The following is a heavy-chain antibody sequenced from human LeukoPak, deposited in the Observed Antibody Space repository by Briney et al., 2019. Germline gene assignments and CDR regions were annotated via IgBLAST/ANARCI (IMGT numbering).Heavy chain of an antibody. CDR2: VRGSADTG. CDR3: AKDVGGSSEDQY. J-gene: IGHJ4*02. CDR1: GFTIKTYA. D-gene: IGHD3-16*01. V-gene: IGHV3-23*01. Sequence: GGSLRLSCAASGFTIKTYAMSWVRQAPGKGLQWVSGVRGSADTGNHADSVKGRFTISRDSTKNTLYLQMNSLRAEDTAVYYCAKDVGGSSEDQYWGQGTLVTVSS.